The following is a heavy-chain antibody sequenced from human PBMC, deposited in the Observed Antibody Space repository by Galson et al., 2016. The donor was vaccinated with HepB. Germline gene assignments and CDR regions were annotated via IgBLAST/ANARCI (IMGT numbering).Heavy chain of an antibody. D-gene: IGHD2-21*01. CDR1: GFTFSDYA. CDR3: ARAWPHCGVAICEQNL. Sequence: SLRLSCAASGFTFSDYAMYWVRQAPGKGLEWVAVMYKDDSNKYYADSVKGRFTISRDNSRNTVYLQMNGLRVEDTAVYYCARAWPHCGVAICEQNLWGQGILVTVSS. V-gene: IGHV3-33*07. J-gene: IGHJ4*02. CDR2: MYKDDSNK.